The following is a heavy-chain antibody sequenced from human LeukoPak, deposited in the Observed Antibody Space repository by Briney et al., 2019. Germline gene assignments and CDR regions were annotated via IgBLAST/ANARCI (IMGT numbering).Heavy chain of an antibody. Sequence: PGGSLRLSCAASGFTFSSYSMNWVRQAPGKGLEWVSYISSSSSTIYYADSVKGRFTISRDNAKNSLYLQMNSLRAEDTAVYYRARVPYYYGSGSYYNPDAFDIWGQGTMVTVSS. J-gene: IGHJ3*02. CDR3: ARVPYYYGSGSYYNPDAFDI. V-gene: IGHV3-48*04. D-gene: IGHD3-10*01. CDR1: GFTFSSYS. CDR2: ISSSSSTI.